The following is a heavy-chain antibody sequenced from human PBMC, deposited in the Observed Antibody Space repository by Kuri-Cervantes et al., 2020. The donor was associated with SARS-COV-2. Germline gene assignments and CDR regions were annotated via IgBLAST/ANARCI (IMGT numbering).Heavy chain of an antibody. V-gene: IGHV3-23*01. J-gene: IGHJ3*02. CDR3: AREWREMATSGDPGAFDI. CDR1: GFTFSSYG. Sequence: GESLKISCAASGFTFSSYGMHWVRQAPGKGLEWVSAISGSGGSTYYADSVKGRFTISRDNSKNTLYLQMNSLRAEDTAVYYCAREWREMATSGDPGAFDIWGQGTMVTVSS. D-gene: IGHD5-24*01. CDR2: ISGSGGST.